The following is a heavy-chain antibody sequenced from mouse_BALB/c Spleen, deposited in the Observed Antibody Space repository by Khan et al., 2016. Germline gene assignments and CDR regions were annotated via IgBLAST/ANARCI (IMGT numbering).Heavy chain of an antibody. J-gene: IGHJ2*01. Sequence: EVELVESGGGLVQPGGSRKLSCAASGFTFSSFGMHWVRQAPEKGLEWVAFISSGGSVIYYADTVKGRFTISRDNPKNTLFLQMTKLGSEDTAMDYCGRGDYWGQGTTLTVSS. V-gene: IGHV5-17*02. CDR1: GFTFSSFG. CDR3: GRGDY. CDR2: ISSGGSVI.